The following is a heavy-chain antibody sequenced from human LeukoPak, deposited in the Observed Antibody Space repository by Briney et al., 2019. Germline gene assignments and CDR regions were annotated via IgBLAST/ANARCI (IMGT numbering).Heavy chain of an antibody. D-gene: IGHD2-15*01. CDR3: ARHSSVVRGWFDP. Sequence: KTSETLSLTCTVSGGSISSYYWSWIRQPPGKGLEWVGYIYASGATNYNASLKSRVTISVDTSKNQFSLKLSSVTAADTAVYYCARHSSVVRGWFDPWGQGTLVTVSS. CDR2: IYASGAT. V-gene: IGHV4-4*09. J-gene: IGHJ5*02. CDR1: GGSISSYY.